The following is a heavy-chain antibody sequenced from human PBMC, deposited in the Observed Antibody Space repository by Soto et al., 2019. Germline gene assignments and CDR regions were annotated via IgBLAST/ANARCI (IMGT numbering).Heavy chain of an antibody. V-gene: IGHV5-10-1*01. CDR2: IDPSDSYT. CDR1: GYSFTSYW. J-gene: IGHJ6*02. D-gene: IGHD6-6*01. CDR3: AKDTRDGSSSEYYYYYGMDV. Sequence: GESLKISCKGSGYSFTSYWISWVRQMPGKGLEWMGRIDPSDSYTNYSPSFQGHVTISADNSKNTLYLQMNSLRAEDTAVYYCAKDTRDGSSSEYYYYYGMDVWGQGTTVTVSS.